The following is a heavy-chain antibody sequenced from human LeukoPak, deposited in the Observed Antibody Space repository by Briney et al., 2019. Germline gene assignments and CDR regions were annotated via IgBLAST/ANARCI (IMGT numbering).Heavy chain of an antibody. CDR2: INTYNGNT. J-gene: IGHJ4*02. CDR3: ARGLTGMMDSDY. Sequence: ASVKVSCEASGYTFSTYGISWVREAPGRGLEWMGWINTYNGNTNYAQSLQGRLTMTTDTSTSTVHMDLRSLVSDDTAVYYCARGLTGMMDSDYWGQGTLVAVSS. D-gene: IGHD7-27*01. V-gene: IGHV1-18*01. CDR1: GYTFSTYG.